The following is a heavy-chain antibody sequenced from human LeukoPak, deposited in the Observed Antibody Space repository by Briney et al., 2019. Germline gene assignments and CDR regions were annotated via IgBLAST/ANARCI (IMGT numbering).Heavy chain of an antibody. CDR2: ISGSGGST. CDR1: GFTFSSYA. CDR3: ATQVLNYYDSSGYWWGPHWGYYFDY. J-gene: IGHJ4*02. D-gene: IGHD3-22*01. Sequence: GGSLRLYCAASGFTFSSYAMSWVRQAPGKGLEWVSAISGSGGSTYYADSVKGRFTISRDNSKNTLYLQMNSLRAEDTAVYYCATQVLNYYDSSGYWWGPHWGYYFDYWGQGTLVTVSS. V-gene: IGHV3-23*01.